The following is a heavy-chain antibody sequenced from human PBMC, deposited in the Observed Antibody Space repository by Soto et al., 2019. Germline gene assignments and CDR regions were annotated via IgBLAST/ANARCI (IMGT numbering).Heavy chain of an antibody. J-gene: IGHJ4*02. CDR1: GGSVSSGSYY. CDR2: MYHSGST. CDR3: ARESPPDYYDSSGYSRGFDY. D-gene: IGHD3-22*01. V-gene: IGHV4-61*01. Sequence: SETLSLTCTVSGGSVSSGSYYWSWIRQPPGKGLEWIGYMYHSGSTNYNPSLKSRVTISVDTSKNQFSLKLSSVTAADTAVYYCARESPPDYYDSSGYSRGFDYWGQGTLVTVSS.